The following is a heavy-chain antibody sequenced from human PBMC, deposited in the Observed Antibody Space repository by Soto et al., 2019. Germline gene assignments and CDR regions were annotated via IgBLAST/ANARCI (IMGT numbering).Heavy chain of an antibody. CDR2: IIPIFGTA. J-gene: IGHJ6*02. Sequence: ASVKVSCKASGGTFSSYAISWVRQAPGQGLEWMGGIIPIFGTANYAQKFQGRVTITADESTSTAYMELSSLRSEDTAVYYCARDRWVDIAAAPNYYYYGMDVWGQGTTVTVSS. V-gene: IGHV1-69*13. CDR1: GGTFSSYA. CDR3: ARDRWVDIAAAPNYYYYGMDV. D-gene: IGHD6-13*01.